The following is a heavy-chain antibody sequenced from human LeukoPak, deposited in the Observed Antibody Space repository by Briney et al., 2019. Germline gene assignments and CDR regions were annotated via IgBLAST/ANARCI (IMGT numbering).Heavy chain of an antibody. CDR1: RFTFSSYA. Sequence: GGSLRLSCAASRFTFSSYAMSWVRQAPGKGLEWVSAISGSGGSTYYADSVKGRFTISRDNSKNTLYLQMNTLRAEDTGVYYCAREKYCTATDCLHGRFYFDYWGQGTLVTVPS. D-gene: IGHD2-8*02. CDR2: ISGSGGST. CDR3: AREKYCTATDCLHGRFYFDY. J-gene: IGHJ4*02. V-gene: IGHV3-23*01.